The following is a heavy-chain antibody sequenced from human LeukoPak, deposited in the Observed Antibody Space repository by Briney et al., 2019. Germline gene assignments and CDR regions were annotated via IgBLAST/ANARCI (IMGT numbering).Heavy chain of an antibody. D-gene: IGHD2-15*01. Sequence: GRSLRPSCAASGFTFRNYGMHWVRQAPGKGLEWVAVIWYDGSNKYYADSVKGRFTISRDNSKNTVYLQMNSLRVEDTAVYYCARDGGGWFDPWGQGTLVIVSS. J-gene: IGHJ5*02. CDR3: ARDGGGWFDP. CDR1: GFTFRNYG. CDR2: IWYDGSNK. V-gene: IGHV3-33*01.